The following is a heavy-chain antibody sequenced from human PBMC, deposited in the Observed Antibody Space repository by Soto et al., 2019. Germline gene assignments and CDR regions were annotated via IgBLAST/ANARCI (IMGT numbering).Heavy chain of an antibody. D-gene: IGHD6-13*01. CDR2: IDPSDSYT. CDR3: ARSGYSSSWIHY. Sequence: GESLKISCKGSGYSFTSYWISWVRQMPGKGLEWMGRIDPSDSYTNYSPSFQGHVTISADKSISTAYLQWSSLKASDTAMYYCARSGYSSSWIHYWGQGTLVTVSS. J-gene: IGHJ4*02. V-gene: IGHV5-10-1*01. CDR1: GYSFTSYW.